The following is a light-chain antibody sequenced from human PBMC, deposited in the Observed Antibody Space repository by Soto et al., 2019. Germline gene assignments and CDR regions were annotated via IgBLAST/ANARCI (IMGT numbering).Light chain of an antibody. CDR1: SSDVGTYNH. V-gene: IGLV2-14*01. Sequence: QSVLTQPASVSWSSGQSITISCTGTSSDVGTYNHVSWYQQHPGKAPKLMIYDVSNRPSGVSNRFSGSKSGNTASLTIFCLQAEDVADYYCSSYTTSTTLGVFGTGTKATVL. J-gene: IGLJ1*01. CDR3: SSYTTSTTLGV. CDR2: DVS.